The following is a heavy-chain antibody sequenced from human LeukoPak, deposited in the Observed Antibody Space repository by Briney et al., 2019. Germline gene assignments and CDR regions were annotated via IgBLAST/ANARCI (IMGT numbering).Heavy chain of an antibody. Sequence: SETLSLTCAVYGGSFSGYYWSWIRQPPGKGLEWIGEINHSGSTNYNPSLKSRVTISVDTSKNQFSLKLSSVTAADTAVYYCARGVRATIPYYYGMDVWGKGTTVTVSS. CDR2: INHSGST. D-gene: IGHD5-12*01. CDR3: ARGVRATIPYYYGMDV. CDR1: GGSFSGYY. J-gene: IGHJ6*04. V-gene: IGHV4-34*01.